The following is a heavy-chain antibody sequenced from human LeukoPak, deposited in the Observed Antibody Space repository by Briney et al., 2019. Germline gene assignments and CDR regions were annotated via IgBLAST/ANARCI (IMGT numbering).Heavy chain of an antibody. V-gene: IGHV4-59*12. J-gene: IGHJ5*02. CDR2: ISHSGST. D-gene: IGHD2-15*01. CDR1: NDSFSSYY. Sequence: SETLSLTCTVSNDSFSSYYWSWIRQPPGKGLEWIGYISHSGSTNYNPSLKSRVTMSVDTSKNQFSLKLSSVTAADTAVYYCARVGCSGGSCYSVWFDPWGQGTLVTVSS. CDR3: ARVGCSGGSCYSVWFDP.